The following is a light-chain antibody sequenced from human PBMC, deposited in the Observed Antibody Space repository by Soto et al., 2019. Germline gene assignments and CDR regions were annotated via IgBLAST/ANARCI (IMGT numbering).Light chain of an antibody. CDR3: QQRSSWPLLT. CDR1: QSVSNY. Sequence: EIVLTQSPATLSLSPGERATLSCRASQSVSNYLAWFQQKPGQAPRLLIYDASNMPTGIPARFSGSGSGTDFTLTISSLEPEDFAVYYCQQRSSWPLLTFGGGTKVEI. V-gene: IGKV3-11*01. J-gene: IGKJ4*01. CDR2: DAS.